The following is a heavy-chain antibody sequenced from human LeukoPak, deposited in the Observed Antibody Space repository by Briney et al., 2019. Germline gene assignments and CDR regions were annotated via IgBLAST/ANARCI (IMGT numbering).Heavy chain of an antibody. J-gene: IGHJ4*02. CDR3: ARKRPNYFDY. CDR1: GLTFSNYW. CDR2: INLDGSQK. Sequence: PGGSLGLSCAASGLTFSNYWMAWVRQAPGKGPEWVANINLDGSQKYYVDSVKGRFTISRDNAENSLYLQMNSLRAEDTALYYCARKRPNYFDYWGQGTLVTVSS. V-gene: IGHV3-7*01.